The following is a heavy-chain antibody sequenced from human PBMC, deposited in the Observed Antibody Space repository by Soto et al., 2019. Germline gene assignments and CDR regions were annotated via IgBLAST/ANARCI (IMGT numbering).Heavy chain of an antibody. D-gene: IGHD2-8*01. CDR1: GYTFTGHY. Sequence: QVQLVQSGAEVQRPGASVKVSCKASGYTFTGHYIHWVRQAPGQGPEWMGWINPNSGATKFVQKFQGWVTLTRDTTISTAYMALTRLTADDTAVYFCYRSGNAFCNNGRCPHPYGMDVWGQGTRVVVS. CDR3: YRSGNAFCNNGRCPHPYGMDV. V-gene: IGHV1-2*04. CDR2: INPNSGAT. J-gene: IGHJ6*02.